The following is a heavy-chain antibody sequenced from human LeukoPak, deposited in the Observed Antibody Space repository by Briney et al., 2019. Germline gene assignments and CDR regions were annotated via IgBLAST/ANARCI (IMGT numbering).Heavy chain of an antibody. CDR1: GFIFSSYT. CDR3: ARGALGMSGRIVDAFDI. V-gene: IGHV3-21*01. D-gene: IGHD1-14*01. J-gene: IGHJ3*02. Sequence: PGGSLRLSCAASGFIFSSYTMNWVRQAPGKGLEWVSSISRSSSYIYFADSVKGRFTISRDNAKNSLYLQMNSLRAEDTAVYYCARGALGMSGRIVDAFDIWGQGTRVTVSS. CDR2: ISRSSSYI.